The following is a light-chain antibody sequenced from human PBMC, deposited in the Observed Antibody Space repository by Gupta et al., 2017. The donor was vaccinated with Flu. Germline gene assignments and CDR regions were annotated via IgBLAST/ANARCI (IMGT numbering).Light chain of an antibody. J-gene: IGKJ4*01. CDR2: AAS. Sequence: ARSQHKVGRGPNLLIYAASASQQGVPSTFSGRGSGTDITLTIITLQPQDVTTYSCQKDNSAPQTFGGGTKVEIK. V-gene: IGKV1-27*01. CDR3: QKDNSAPQT.